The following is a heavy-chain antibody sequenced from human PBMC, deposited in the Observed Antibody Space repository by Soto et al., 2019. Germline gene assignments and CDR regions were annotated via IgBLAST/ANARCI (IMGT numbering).Heavy chain of an antibody. CDR1: AGTFSSYA. CDR2: IIPIFGTA. V-gene: IGHV1-69*01. Sequence: QVQLVQAGAEVKKPGSSVKVSCNASAGTFSSYAISLVRQSPGQGLEWRGGIIPIFGTATYAQKFQGRVTITADESTSTADMELSRLRSEDTAVYYCARGARVGSYGPPLFGYWGQGTLVTVSS. D-gene: IGHD5-18*01. CDR3: ARGARVGSYGPPLFGY. J-gene: IGHJ4*02.